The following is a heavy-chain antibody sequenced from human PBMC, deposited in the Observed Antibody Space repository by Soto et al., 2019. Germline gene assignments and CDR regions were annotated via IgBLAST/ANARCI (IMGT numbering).Heavy chain of an antibody. J-gene: IGHJ4*02. V-gene: IGHV3-43*01. CDR2: ISWDGSNT. CDR1: GFTFDDYT. CDR3: AKGGYRSSWYPLDY. D-gene: IGHD6-13*01. Sequence: GGSLRLSCAASGFTFDDYTMHWVRQAPGKGLEWVSLISWDGSNTYYADSVKGRFTISRDNSKNSLYLQMNSLRTEDTALYYCAKGGYRSSWYPLDYWGKGTLVTVSS.